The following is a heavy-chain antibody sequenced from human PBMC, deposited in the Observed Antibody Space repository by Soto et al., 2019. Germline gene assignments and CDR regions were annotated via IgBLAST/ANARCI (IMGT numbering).Heavy chain of an antibody. V-gene: IGHV1-2*02. J-gene: IGHJ6*03. D-gene: IGHD3-16*01. CDR2: INPNSGGT. CDR3: ARRGLRADYYYYMDV. CDR1: GYTFTGYY. Sequence: ASVKVSCKASGYTFTGYYMHWVRQAPGQGLEWMGWINPNSGGTNYAQKFQGRVTMTRNTSISTAYMELSSLRSEDTAVYYCARRGLRADYYYYMDVWGKGTTVTVSS.